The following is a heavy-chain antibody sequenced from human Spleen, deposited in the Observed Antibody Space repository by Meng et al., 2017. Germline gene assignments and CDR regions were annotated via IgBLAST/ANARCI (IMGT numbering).Heavy chain of an antibody. CDR1: GFNLGEYA. D-gene: IGHD3-22*01. V-gene: IGHV3-49*03. J-gene: IGHJ4*02. Sequence: GGSLRLSCITSGFNLGEYAMSWFRQAPGKGLEWVGFIKSKAYGGTTEYAASVKGRFTISRDDSKSIVYLQMDSMKTEDTALYFCTRGWRLDYDSSGSVSYSDYWGQGTLVTVSS. CDR3: TRGWRLDYDSSGSVSYSDY. CDR2: IKSKAYGGTT.